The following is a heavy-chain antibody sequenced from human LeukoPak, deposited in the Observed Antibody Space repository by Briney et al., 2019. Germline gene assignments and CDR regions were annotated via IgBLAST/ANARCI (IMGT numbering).Heavy chain of an antibody. Sequence: PSETLSLTCAVYGGSFSGYYWSWIRQPPGKGLEWIGEINHSGSTNYNPSLKSRVTISVDTSKNQFSLKLSSVTAADTAVYYCARANLHIYYYGSGSYVDYWGQGTLVTVSS. D-gene: IGHD3-10*01. V-gene: IGHV4-34*01. CDR3: ARANLHIYYYGSGSYVDY. J-gene: IGHJ4*02. CDR1: GGSFSGYY. CDR2: INHSGST.